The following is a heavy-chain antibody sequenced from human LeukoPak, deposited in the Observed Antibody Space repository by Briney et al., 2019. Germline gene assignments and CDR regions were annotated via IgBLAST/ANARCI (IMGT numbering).Heavy chain of an antibody. D-gene: IGHD6-13*01. J-gene: IGHJ4*02. CDR1: GFTFSSYS. Sequence: GGSLRLSCAASGFTFSSYSMNWVRQAPGKGLEWVSSISSSSSYIYYADSVKGRFTISRDNAKNSLYLQMNSLRAEDTAVYYCARAGAAAGHALDFDYWGQGTLVTVSS. CDR2: ISSSSSYI. V-gene: IGHV3-21*01. CDR3: ARAGAAAGHALDFDY.